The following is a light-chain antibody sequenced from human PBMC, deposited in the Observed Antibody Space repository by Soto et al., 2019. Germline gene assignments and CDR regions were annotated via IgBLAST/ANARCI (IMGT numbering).Light chain of an antibody. J-gene: IGKJ1*01. Sequence: DIQMTQSPSTLSASIGDRATIICRASQGIRNDLGWYQQKPGTAPKVLIYHASNLQSGVPSRFSGSGSGTEFTLTISSLQPDDFATYYCQQYNSYSFGQGTKVDIK. CDR1: QGIRND. V-gene: IGKV1-5*02. CDR2: HAS. CDR3: QQYNSYS.